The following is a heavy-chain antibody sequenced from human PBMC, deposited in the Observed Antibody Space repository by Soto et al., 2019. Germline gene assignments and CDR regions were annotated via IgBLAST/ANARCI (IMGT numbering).Heavy chain of an antibody. D-gene: IGHD6-19*01. CDR2: ISAIIGNT. CDR3: ARASGYVSGWYHDY. J-gene: IGHJ4*02. Sequence: ASVKVSCKASGYTFTSYGISWVRQAPGQGLEWMGWISAIIGNTNYAQKLQGRVTITADESTSTAYMELSSLRSDDTAVYYCARASGYVSGWYHDYWGQGTRVTAYS. V-gene: IGHV1-18*01. CDR1: GYTFTSYG.